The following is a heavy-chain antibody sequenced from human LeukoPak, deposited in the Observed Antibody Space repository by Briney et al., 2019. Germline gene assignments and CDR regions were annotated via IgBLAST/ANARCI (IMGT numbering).Heavy chain of an antibody. CDR1: GLPFSTYA. D-gene: IGHD2-2*01. CDR2: ISGSGTST. J-gene: IGHJ6*02. CDR3: ARAAYCSSTSCYRSYGLDV. V-gene: IGHV3-23*01. Sequence: PGGSLRLSCAASGLPFSTYAMSWVRQAPGKGLEWVSVISGSGTSTYYADSVKGRFTISRDNSKNTLYLQMNSLRADDTAVFYCARAAYCSSTSCYRSYGLDVWGQGTTVTVSS.